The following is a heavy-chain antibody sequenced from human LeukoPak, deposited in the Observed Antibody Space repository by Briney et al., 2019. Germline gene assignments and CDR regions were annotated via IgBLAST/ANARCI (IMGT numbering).Heavy chain of an antibody. CDR2: VYYGGSA. D-gene: IGHD2-2*01. CDR1: GGSIRSSSSY. V-gene: IGHV4-39*07. CDR3: ARESDRYCSSMSCPNWYDP. Sequence: PSETLSLTCTVSGGSIRSSSSYWGWIRQPPGKGLEWIGSVYYGGSAYYNPSLKSRVTISVDTSKNQFSLELSSVTAADTAVYYCARESDRYCSSMSCPNWYDPWGQGTLVTVSS. J-gene: IGHJ5*02.